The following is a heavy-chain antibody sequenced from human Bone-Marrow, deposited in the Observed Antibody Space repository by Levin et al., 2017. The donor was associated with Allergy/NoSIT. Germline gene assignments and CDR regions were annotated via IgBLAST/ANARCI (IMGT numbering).Heavy chain of an antibody. CDR2: IGSRSLII. CDR3: VKGSGGNGYDQ. V-gene: IGHV3-23*01. CDR1: GFNFSNYA. D-gene: IGHD3-3*01. J-gene: IGHJ4*02. Sequence: GGSLRLSCEASGFNFSNYAMVWVRQAPGKGLEWVSSIGSRSLIIDYADSVKGRFTTSRDNSKSTLYLQMNSLRAEDTALFYCVKGSGGNGYDQWGQGTLVTVSS.